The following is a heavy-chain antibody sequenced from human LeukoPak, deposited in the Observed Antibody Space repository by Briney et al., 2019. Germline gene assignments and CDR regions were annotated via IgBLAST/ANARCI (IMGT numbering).Heavy chain of an antibody. CDR1: GFTLSSYW. Sequence: GGSLRLSCSASGFTLSSYWVHWVRQAQGKGLVWVSRINTDGSSTNYADSVKGRFTVSRDNAKNTLYLQMNSLRAEDTAVYYCARVIGWDEPFDIWGQGTMVTVSS. CDR3: ARVIGWDEPFDI. V-gene: IGHV3-74*01. J-gene: IGHJ3*02. CDR2: INTDGSST. D-gene: IGHD1-26*01.